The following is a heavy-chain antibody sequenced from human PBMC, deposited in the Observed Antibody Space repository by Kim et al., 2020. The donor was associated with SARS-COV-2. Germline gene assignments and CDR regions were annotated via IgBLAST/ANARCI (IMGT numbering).Heavy chain of an antibody. J-gene: IGHJ6*02. V-gene: IGHV3-48*02. CDR1: GFTFSSYS. Sequence: GGSLRLSCAASGFTFSSYSMNWVRQAPGKGLEWVSYISSSSSTIYYADSVKGRFTISRDNAKNSLYLQMNSLRDEDTAVYYCARDLVPKRLPGPYYYYYGMDVWGQGTTVTVSS. D-gene: IGHD1-1*01. CDR2: ISSSSSTI. CDR3: ARDLVPKRLPGPYYYYYGMDV.